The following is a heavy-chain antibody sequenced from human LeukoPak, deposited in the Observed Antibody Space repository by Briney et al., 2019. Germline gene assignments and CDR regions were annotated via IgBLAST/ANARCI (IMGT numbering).Heavy chain of an antibody. Sequence: GESLKISCKGSGYSFISYWIGWVRQMPGKGLEWMGIIYPGDSDTRYSPSFQGQVTISADKSISTAYLQWGSLKASDTAVYYCARPHYYDSIGYYFDYWGQGCLVTVSS. J-gene: IGHJ4*02. CDR2: IYPGDSDT. CDR1: GYSFISYW. D-gene: IGHD3-22*01. CDR3: ARPHYYDSIGYYFDY. V-gene: IGHV5-51*01.